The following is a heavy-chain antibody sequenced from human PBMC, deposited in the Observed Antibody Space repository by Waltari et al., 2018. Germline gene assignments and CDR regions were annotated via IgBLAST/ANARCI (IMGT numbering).Heavy chain of an antibody. Sequence: VQLVQSGAEVIKPGESMKISCKGSGSSFTSSWIGRVRQMPGKGLEWMVIIYPGDSDTRYSPSFQGQVTISADKSISTAYLQWSSLKASDTAMYYCARGSSSSGIFDYWGQGTLVTVSS. J-gene: IGHJ4*02. V-gene: IGHV5-51*01. D-gene: IGHD6-6*01. CDR3: ARGSSSSGIFDY. CDR2: IYPGDSDT. CDR1: GSSFTSSW.